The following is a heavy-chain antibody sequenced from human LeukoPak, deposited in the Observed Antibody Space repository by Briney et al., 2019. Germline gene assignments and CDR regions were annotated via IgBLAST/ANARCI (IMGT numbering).Heavy chain of an antibody. CDR2: IYYSGST. Sequence: SETLSLTCTVSGGSISSGGYYWSWIRQHPGKGLEWIGYIYYSGSTYYNSSLKSRVTISVDTSKNQFSLKLSSVTAADTAVYYCARSSWKSTSCFDWGQGTMVTVSS. J-gene: IGHJ3*01. CDR3: ARSSWKSTSCFD. V-gene: IGHV4-31*03. CDR1: GGSISSGGYY. D-gene: IGHD2-2*01.